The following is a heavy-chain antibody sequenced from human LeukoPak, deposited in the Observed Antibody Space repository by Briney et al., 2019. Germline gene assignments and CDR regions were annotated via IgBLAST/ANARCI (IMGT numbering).Heavy chain of an antibody. Sequence: PETLSPTCTVSGGSISSYYWSWIRQPPGKGLEWIGYIYYSGSTNYNPSLKSRVTISVDTSKNQFSLKLSSVTAADTAVYYCARDLLDSSGFDIWGQGTMVTVSS. CDR3: ARDLLDSSGFDI. CDR1: GGSISSYY. D-gene: IGHD3-22*01. V-gene: IGHV4-59*01. CDR2: IYYSGST. J-gene: IGHJ3*02.